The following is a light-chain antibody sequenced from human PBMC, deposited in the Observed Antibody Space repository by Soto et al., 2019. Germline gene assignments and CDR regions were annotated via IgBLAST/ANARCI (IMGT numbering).Light chain of an antibody. CDR1: QSVSSD. CDR2: GAS. Sequence: EIGLTQAPATPSPSSGEIGNLPRGANQSVSSDLAWYHQKPGQAPRLLIYGASTRATGIPARFSGSGSGTEFTLTINSLQSEDFAVYYCQQYNNWPRTFGQGTKVDIK. CDR3: QQYNNWPRT. V-gene: IGKV3-15*01. J-gene: IGKJ1*01.